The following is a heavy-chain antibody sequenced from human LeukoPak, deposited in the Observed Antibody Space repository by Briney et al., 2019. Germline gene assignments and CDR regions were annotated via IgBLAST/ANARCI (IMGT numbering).Heavy chain of an antibody. CDR1: GFNFNTYT. D-gene: IGHD4-17*01. CDR2: ISSYI. V-gene: IGHV3-21*01. J-gene: IGHJ4*02. CDR3: VRGSYGAYDY. Sequence: GGSLRLSCAASGFNFNTYTMNWVRQAPGKGLEWVSSISSYIYYADAVHGRFTVSRDNAKYSLYLQMNSLRAEDTAVYYCVRGSYGAYDYWGQGSLVTVSS.